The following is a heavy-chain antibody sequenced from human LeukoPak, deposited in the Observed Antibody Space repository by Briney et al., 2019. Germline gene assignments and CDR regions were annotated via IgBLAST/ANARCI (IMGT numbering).Heavy chain of an antibody. CDR3: ARSALDVYHSSGFYST. J-gene: IGHJ4*02. Sequence: SETLSLTCTVSGGSITTYYWTWFRQPPGKGLEWIGYIHYSGSTNYKPSLKGRVTISADSSKNQISLKLISVTAADTAVFYCARSALDVYHSSGFYSTWGQGTLVTVSS. CDR1: GGSITTYY. V-gene: IGHV4-59*08. D-gene: IGHD3-22*01. CDR2: IHYSGST.